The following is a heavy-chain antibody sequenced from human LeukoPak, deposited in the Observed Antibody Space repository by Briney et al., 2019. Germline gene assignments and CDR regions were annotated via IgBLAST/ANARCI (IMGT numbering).Heavy chain of an antibody. D-gene: IGHD5-24*01. V-gene: IGHV1-69*04. J-gene: IGHJ4*02. CDR1: GGTFSSYS. Sequence: GASVKVSCKASGGTFSSYSISWVRQAPGQWLEWMGRIIPILGIANYAQKFQGRVTITADKSTSTAYMELSSLRSEDTAVYYCVRGDGYFDYWGQGTLVTVSS. CDR3: VRGDGYFDY. CDR2: IIPILGIA.